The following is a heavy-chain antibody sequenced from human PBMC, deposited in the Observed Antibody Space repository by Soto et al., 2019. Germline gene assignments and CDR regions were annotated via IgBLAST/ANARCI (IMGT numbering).Heavy chain of an antibody. CDR3: ARHFLLFGEGLPYYGESRFVS. V-gene: IGHV4-39*01. J-gene: IGHJ4*02. D-gene: IGHD3-10*01. CDR2: IYHSGTS. CDR1: GDSIRRSSYY. Sequence: QLQLQASGPGLVKPLETLSLTCTVSGDSIRRSSYYWGWIRQAPGKGLEWIGSIYHSGTSYYNPSRQRRLTLSVDTSQYPFTLKPSLVTAADTALFSCARHFLLFGEGLPYYGESRFVSWGLGTRVTVSS.